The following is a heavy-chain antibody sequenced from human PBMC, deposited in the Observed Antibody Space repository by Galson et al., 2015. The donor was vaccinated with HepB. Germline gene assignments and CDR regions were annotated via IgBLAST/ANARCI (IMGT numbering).Heavy chain of an antibody. CDR1: GFSFSGYT. V-gene: IGHV3-21*01. CDR3: ASSIVVVRGAAFYYMDV. D-gene: IGHD2-2*01. J-gene: IGHJ6*03. Sequence: SLRLSCAASGFSFSGYTMNWVRQAPGKGLEWVSSISGTSNYIYHADSVKGRFTISRDNAKNSLYLQMNSLRAEDTAVYYCASSIVVVRGAAFYYMDVWGKGTTVTVS. CDR2: ISGTSNYI.